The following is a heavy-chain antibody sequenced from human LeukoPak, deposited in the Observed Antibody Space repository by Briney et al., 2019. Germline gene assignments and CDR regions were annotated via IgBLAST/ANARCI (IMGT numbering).Heavy chain of an antibody. CDR2: INPNSGGT. Sequence: ASVKVSCKPSGNTFTGYYIHWVRQAPGQGLECMGWINPNSGGTNYAQKFQGRVTMTRDTSISTAYMELSRLRSDDTAVYYCARGGSGSYFSWLDPWGQGTLVTVSS. D-gene: IGHD3-10*01. V-gene: IGHV1-2*02. J-gene: IGHJ5*02. CDR1: GNTFTGYY. CDR3: ARGGSGSYFSWLDP.